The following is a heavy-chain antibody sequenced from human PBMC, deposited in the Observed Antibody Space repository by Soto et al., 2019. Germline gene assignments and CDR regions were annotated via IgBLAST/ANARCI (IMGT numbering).Heavy chain of an antibody. CDR3: ARAIRIVHLKGPTSDTFDI. J-gene: IGHJ3*02. D-gene: IGHD2-15*01. Sequence: QVQLQESGPGLVKPSQTLSLTCTVSGGSIKSNDYYWNWIRQHPEKGLEWIGYLYSSGSTYYNPALRSRVSLSVDTYKTPFSLRLTSVTAADTDVYYCARAIRIVHLKGPTSDTFDIWGQGTLVSVSS. CDR1: GGSIKSNDYY. CDR2: LYSSGST. V-gene: IGHV4-31*03.